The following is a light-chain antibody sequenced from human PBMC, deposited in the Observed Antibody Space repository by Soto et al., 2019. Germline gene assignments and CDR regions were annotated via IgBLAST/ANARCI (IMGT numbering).Light chain of an antibody. J-gene: IGKJ4*01. CDR1: QRVAKF. CDR3: QQRTNWPLT. Sequence: IVLTQSPDTLSLSPGERATLSCRASQRVAKFVAWYQQKGGQPPRLLIFDASTRASGVPGRFNGSGSGTAFTLTISSLEPEDSAVYYCQQRTNWPLTFGGGTKVEVK. CDR2: DAS. V-gene: IGKV3-11*01.